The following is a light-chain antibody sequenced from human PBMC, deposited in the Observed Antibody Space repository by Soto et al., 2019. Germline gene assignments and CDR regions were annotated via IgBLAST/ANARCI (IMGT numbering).Light chain of an antibody. CDR3: QQYSDLPMT. Sequence: EIVLSQSPGTLSLSPGERATLSCRASQIITRKYLAWYQQRFGQAPRLLIYGASRRATGIPDRFSGSASGTDFTLTISRLEPEDFAVYFCQQYSDLPMTFGQGTLLE. J-gene: IGKJ5*01. CDR1: QIITRKY. V-gene: IGKV3-20*01. CDR2: GAS.